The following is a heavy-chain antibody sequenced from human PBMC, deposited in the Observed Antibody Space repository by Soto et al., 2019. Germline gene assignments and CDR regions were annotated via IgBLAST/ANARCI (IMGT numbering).Heavy chain of an antibody. V-gene: IGHV4-59*01. CDR2: IYYSGST. CDR3: GIDTYYDFWSGLGASYYYYGMDV. CDR1: GGSISSYY. D-gene: IGHD3-3*01. J-gene: IGHJ6*02. Sequence: PSETLSLTCTVSGGSISSYYWSWIRQPPGKGLEWIGYIYYSGSTNYNPSLKSRVTISVDTSKNQFSLKLSSVTAADTAVYYCGIDTYYDFWSGLGASYYYYGMDVWGQGTTVTVSS.